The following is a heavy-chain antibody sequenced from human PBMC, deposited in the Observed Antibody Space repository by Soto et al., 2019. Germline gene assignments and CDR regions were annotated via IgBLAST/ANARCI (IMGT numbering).Heavy chain of an antibody. V-gene: IGHV4-34*01. CDR1: GGSFSGYY. J-gene: IGHJ4*02. CDR2: INHSGST. CDR3: ARVLLWTHTYYFDY. Sequence: SETLSLTCAVYGGSFSGYYWSWIRQPPGKGLEWIGEINHSGSTNYNPSLKSRVTISVDTSKNQFSLKLSSVTAADTAVYYCARVLLWTHTYYFDYWGQGTLVTVSS. D-gene: IGHD2-21*01.